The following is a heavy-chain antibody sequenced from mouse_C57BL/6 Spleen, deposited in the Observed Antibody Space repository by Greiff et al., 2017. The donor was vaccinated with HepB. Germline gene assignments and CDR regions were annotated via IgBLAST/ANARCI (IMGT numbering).Heavy chain of an antibody. CDR2: INPNNGGT. J-gene: IGHJ1*03. V-gene: IGHV1-26*01. Sequence: EVQLQQSGPELVKPGASVKISCKASGYTFTDYYMNWVKQSHGKSLEWIGDINPNNGGTSYNQKFKGKATLTVDKSSSTAYMELRSLTSEDSAVYYCARSRGGGYYYGSRGWYFDVWGTGTTVTVSS. D-gene: IGHD1-1*01. CDR1: GYTFTDYY. CDR3: ARSRGGGYYYGSRGWYFDV.